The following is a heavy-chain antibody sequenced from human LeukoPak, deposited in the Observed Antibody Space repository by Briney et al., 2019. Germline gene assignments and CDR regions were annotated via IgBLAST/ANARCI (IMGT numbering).Heavy chain of an antibody. J-gene: IGHJ5*02. CDR1: GFTFANAW. CDR3: TRRPSRGSGYVRGKFDP. Sequence: PGGSLRLSCAASGFTFANAWMNWVRQAPGKGLEWVGFIRSKAYGGTTEYAASVKGRFTISRDDSKSIAYLQMNSLKTEDTAVYYCTRRPSRGSGYVRGKFDPWGQGTLVTVSS. V-gene: IGHV3-49*04. CDR2: IRSKAYGGTT. D-gene: IGHD3-3*01.